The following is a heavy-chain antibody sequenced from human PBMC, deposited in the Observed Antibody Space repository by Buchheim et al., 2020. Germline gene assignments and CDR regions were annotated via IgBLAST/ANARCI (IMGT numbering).Heavy chain of an antibody. Sequence: QVQLVESGGGVVQPGRSLRLSCAASGFTFSSNGMHWVRQAPGKGLEWVAFISYDGSNNYYADSVKGRFTISRDNSKNTLNLQMNSLRTEDTAVYYCAKDRGYGTYHFDYWGQGTL. CDR2: ISYDGSNN. J-gene: IGHJ4*02. CDR3: AKDRGYGTYHFDY. D-gene: IGHD4-17*01. V-gene: IGHV3-30*18. CDR1: GFTFSSNG.